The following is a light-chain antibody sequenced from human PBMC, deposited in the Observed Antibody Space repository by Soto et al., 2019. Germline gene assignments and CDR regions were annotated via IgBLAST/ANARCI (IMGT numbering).Light chain of an antibody. CDR1: QSVSSSY. CDR2: VAS. J-gene: IGKJ2*01. Sequence: EIVLTQSPGTLSLSPVERATLSCRASQSVSSSYLAWYQQKPGQAPRLLIYVASSRAAGIPDRFSGSGSGTVFTLTISRLEPEDFEVYYCLQYGSSLRGYTFGQGTKLEIK. CDR3: LQYGSSLRGYT. V-gene: IGKV3-20*01.